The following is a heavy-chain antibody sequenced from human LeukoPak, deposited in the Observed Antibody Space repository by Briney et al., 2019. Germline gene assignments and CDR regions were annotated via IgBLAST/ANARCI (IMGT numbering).Heavy chain of an antibody. CDR3: AKEMLRGYYYYGMDV. V-gene: IGHV3-23*01. CDR1: RFTSSSYG. Sequence: GGSLRLSCAASRFTSSSYGMTWVRQAPGKGLGWVSTISDTGGGTFYADSVKGRFTISRDNSQNTLFLQMNRLRADDTAIYYCAKEMLRGYYYYGMDVWGQGTTVTVSS. CDR2: ISDTGGGT. D-gene: IGHD3-10*01. J-gene: IGHJ6*02.